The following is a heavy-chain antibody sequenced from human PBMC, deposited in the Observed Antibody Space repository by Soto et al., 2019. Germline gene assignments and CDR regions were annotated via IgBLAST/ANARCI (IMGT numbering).Heavy chain of an antibody. CDR3: ARGGGSDSFDY. D-gene: IGHD1-26*01. CDR2: INHLETT. Sequence: SETLSLTCTVSGASITFGGYSWSWIRQTPGKGLEWTGYINHLETTFYNPSFESRLTLSIDRAKNQFSLKLHSMSAADRAVYFCARGGGSDSFDYWGQGILVTVSS. J-gene: IGHJ4*02. V-gene: IGHV4-30-2*01. CDR1: GASITFGGYS.